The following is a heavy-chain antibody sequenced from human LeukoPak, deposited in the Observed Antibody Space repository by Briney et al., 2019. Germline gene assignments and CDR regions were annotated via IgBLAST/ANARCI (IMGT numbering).Heavy chain of an antibody. CDR3: ARHSSGWYIDH. CDR1: GGSMSSYY. Sequence: SETLSLTCTVSGGSMSSYYWSWIRQPPGKGLEWIGYIYYSGSTNYNPSLKSRVTISVDTSKKQFSLKLSSVTAADTAVYYCARHSSGWYIDHWGQGTLVTVSS. D-gene: IGHD6-19*01. CDR2: IYYSGST. J-gene: IGHJ4*02. V-gene: IGHV4-59*08.